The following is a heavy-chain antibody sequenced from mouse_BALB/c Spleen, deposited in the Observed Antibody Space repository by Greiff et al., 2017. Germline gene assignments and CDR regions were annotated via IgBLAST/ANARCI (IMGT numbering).Heavy chain of an antibody. V-gene: IGHV1-14*01. CDR3: ARSLYYGSSPYYYAMDY. Sequence: VHVKQSGPELVKPGASVKMSCKASGYTFTSYVMHWVKQKPGQGLEWIGYINPYNDGTKYNENFKGKATLTSDKSSSTAYMELSSLTSEDSAVYECARSLYYGSSPYYYAMDYWGQGTSVTVSS. CDR2: INPYNDGT. D-gene: IGHD1-1*01. J-gene: IGHJ4*01. CDR1: GYTFTSYV.